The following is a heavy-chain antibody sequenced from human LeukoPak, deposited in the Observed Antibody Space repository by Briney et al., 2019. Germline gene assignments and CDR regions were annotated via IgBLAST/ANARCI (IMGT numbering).Heavy chain of an antibody. J-gene: IGHJ4*02. CDR1: GFTFSNYW. D-gene: IGHD3-10*01. Sequence: GGSLRLSCAASGFTFSNYWMTWVRQAPGKGLEWVANIKEDGSEIFYVDSVKGRFTISRDNARNSLYLQTNSLRAEDTAVYYCTRTPDGVDYWGQGTLVTVSS. CDR3: TRTPDGVDY. V-gene: IGHV3-7*01. CDR2: IKEDGSEI.